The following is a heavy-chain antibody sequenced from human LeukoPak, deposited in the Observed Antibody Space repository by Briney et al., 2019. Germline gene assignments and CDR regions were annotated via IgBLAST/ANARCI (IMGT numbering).Heavy chain of an antibody. D-gene: IGHD1-14*01. V-gene: IGHV3-30*02. J-gene: IGHJ6*02. CDR3: AKANRDHLSHYYGVDV. Sequence: GGSLRLSCAASGFSFSSYGMHWLRQAPGKGPESVALIRHDGTETYHADSVKGRFTISRDDSKSTFYLQMNSLRPEDTTVYYCAKANRDHLSHYYGVDVWGPGTTV. CDR2: IRHDGTET. CDR1: GFSFSSYG.